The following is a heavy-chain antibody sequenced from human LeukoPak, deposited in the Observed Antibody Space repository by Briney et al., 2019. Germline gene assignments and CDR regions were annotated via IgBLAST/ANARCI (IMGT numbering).Heavy chain of an antibody. CDR3: AKGSRGVIFNWFDP. Sequence: GRSLRLSCAASGFTFSSHAMHWVRQAPGKGLEWVANIKQDGSEKYYVDSVKGRFTISRDNAKNSLYLQMNSLRAEDTAVYYCAKGSRGVIFNWFDPWGQGTLVTVSS. V-gene: IGHV3-7*01. CDR1: GFTFSSHA. J-gene: IGHJ5*02. D-gene: IGHD3-10*01. CDR2: IKQDGSEK.